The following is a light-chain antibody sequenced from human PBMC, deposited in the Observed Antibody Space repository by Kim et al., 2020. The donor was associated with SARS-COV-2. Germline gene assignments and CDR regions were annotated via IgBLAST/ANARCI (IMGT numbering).Light chain of an antibody. CDR3: ERYNNVPLP. Sequence: DIVMTQSPDSLAVSLGERATINCKSSQSVLSSSNNKNYVAWYQQKPGQPPKLLIYWTSIREFGVPDRFSGSGSGTDFTLTISSLQAEDVAEYNSERYNNVPLPVGGGAKV. CDR2: WTS. CDR1: QSVLSSSNNKNY. J-gene: IGKJ4*01. V-gene: IGKV4-1*01.